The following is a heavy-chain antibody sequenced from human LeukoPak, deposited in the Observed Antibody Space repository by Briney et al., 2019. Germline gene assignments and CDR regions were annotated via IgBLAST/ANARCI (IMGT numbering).Heavy chain of an antibody. CDR2: INPGGGST. CDR3: ARDGAVAGTAYPEY. J-gene: IGHJ4*02. V-gene: IGHV1-46*01. Sequence: ASVKVSCKASGYTFTSYYIHWVRQAPGQGLEWMGIINPGGGSTSYAQKFQDRVTMTRDTSISTAYMELSSLTSDDTALYYCARDGAVAGTAYPEYWGQGTLVTVSS. D-gene: IGHD6-19*01. CDR1: GYTFTSYY.